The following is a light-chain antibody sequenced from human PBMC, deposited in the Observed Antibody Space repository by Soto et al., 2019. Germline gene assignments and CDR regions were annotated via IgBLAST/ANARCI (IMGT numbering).Light chain of an antibody. Sequence: SVLTQPPTVCAALGQKVTISCSGSSSNIGGNSVSWYQQLPGTAPKLLIYDDNKRPSGIPDRFSGSKSGTSATLGITGFQTGDEADYYCGSWDSSLSAYVFGTGTKVTVL. CDR2: DDN. V-gene: IGLV1-51*01. CDR1: SSNIGGNS. CDR3: GSWDSSLSAYV. J-gene: IGLJ1*01.